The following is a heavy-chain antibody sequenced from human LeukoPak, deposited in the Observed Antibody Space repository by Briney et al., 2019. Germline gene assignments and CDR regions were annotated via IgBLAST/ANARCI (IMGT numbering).Heavy chain of an antibody. CDR2: MNPNSGNT. J-gene: IGHJ6*03. Sequence: GASVKVSCKASGYTFINYDINWVRQATGQGLEWMGWMNPNSGNTGYAQKFQGRVTMTRNASISTAYMELSSLRSEDTAVYYCARAPGYDFWTRPYYYYCMDVWGKGSTVTVSS. CDR3: ARAPGYDFWTRPYYYYCMDV. V-gene: IGHV1-8*01. CDR1: GYTFINYD. D-gene: IGHD3-3*01.